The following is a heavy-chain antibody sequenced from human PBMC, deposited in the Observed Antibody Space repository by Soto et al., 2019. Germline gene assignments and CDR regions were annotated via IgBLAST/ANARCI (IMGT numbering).Heavy chain of an antibody. D-gene: IGHD2-2*01. V-gene: IGHV1-69*06. CDR3: ARAEVVVVVPAAIHYYYYGMDV. CDR1: GGTFSSYA. J-gene: IGHJ6*02. CDR2: IIPIFGTA. Sequence: SVKVSCKASGGTFSSYAISWVRQAPAQGLEWMGGIIPIFGTANYAQKFQGRVTITADKSTSTAYMELSSLRSEDTAVYYCARAEVVVVVPAAIHYYYYGMDVWGQGTTVTVS.